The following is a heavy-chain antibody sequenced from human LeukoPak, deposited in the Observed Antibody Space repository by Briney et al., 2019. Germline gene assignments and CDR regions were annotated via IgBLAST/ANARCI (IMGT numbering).Heavy chain of an antibody. CDR2: IVVGSGNT. V-gene: IGHV1-58*02. CDR1: GFTFTSSA. Sequence: PSVKVSCKASGFTFTSSAMQWVRRARGQRLEWIGWIVVGSGNTNYAQKFQERVTITRDMSTSTAYMELSSLRSEDTAVYYCAAVKTGYDAFDIWGQGTMVTVSS. J-gene: IGHJ3*02. D-gene: IGHD3-9*01. CDR3: AAVKTGYDAFDI.